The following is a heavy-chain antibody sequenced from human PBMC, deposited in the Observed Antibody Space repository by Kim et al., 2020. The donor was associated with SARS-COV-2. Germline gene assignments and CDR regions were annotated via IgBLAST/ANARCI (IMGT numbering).Heavy chain of an antibody. J-gene: IGHJ5*02. CDR2: NQYNGNT. CDR3: ARVRTQGGNWFDP. V-gene: IGHV4-59*01. Sequence: PPGRGRRWNANNQYNGNTNHHPSLKRRVTAAVDTSKNQFSLRVTSVTAADTGPYYCARVRTQGGNWFDPWGQGALVTVSS.